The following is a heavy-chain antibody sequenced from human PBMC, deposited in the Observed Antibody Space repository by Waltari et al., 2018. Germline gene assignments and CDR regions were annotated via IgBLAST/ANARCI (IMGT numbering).Heavy chain of an antibody. Sequence: QVQLQQWGAGLLQPSEPLSLTCAVYGGSFRGYYWSWIRQPPGKGLEWIGEINHSGSTNYNPSLKSRVTISVDTSKNQFSLKLSSVTAADTAVYYCARAWISLILGATSAFDIWGQGTMVTVS. V-gene: IGHV4-34*01. D-gene: IGHD1-26*01. J-gene: IGHJ3*02. CDR2: INHSGST. CDR1: GGSFRGYY. CDR3: ARAWISLILGATSAFDI.